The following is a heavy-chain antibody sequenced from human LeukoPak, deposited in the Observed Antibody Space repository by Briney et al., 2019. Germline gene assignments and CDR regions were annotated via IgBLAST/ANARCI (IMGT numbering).Heavy chain of an antibody. V-gene: IGHV5-51*01. J-gene: IGHJ3*02. D-gene: IGHD3-22*01. Sequence: GESLKISCKGSGYSFTSYWIGWVRQMPGKGLEWMGIIYPGDSDTRYSPSFQGQVTISADKSISTAYLQWSSLKASDTAMYYCAFYYDSSGPEAFDIWAKGQWSPSLQ. CDR2: IYPGDSDT. CDR1: GYSFTSYW. CDR3: AFYYDSSGPEAFDI.